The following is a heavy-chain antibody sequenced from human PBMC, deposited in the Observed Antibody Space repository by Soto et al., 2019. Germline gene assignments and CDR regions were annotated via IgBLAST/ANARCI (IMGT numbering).Heavy chain of an antibody. CDR3: ARYQLPTRTYYFDY. Sequence: EVQLVESGGGLVQPGGSLRLSCAASGFTFSSYSMNWVRQAPGKGLEWVSSISSSSSYIYYADSVKGRFTISRDNAKNSLYLQMNSLRAEDTAVYYCARYQLPTRTYYFDYWGQGTLVTVSS. J-gene: IGHJ4*02. V-gene: IGHV3-21*01. CDR2: ISSSSSYI. D-gene: IGHD2-2*01. CDR1: GFTFSSYS.